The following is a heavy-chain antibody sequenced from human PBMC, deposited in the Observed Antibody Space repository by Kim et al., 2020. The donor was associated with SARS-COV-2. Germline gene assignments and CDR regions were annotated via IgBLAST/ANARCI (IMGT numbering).Heavy chain of an antibody. V-gene: IGHV3-33*01. CDR3: ARRAPLGGAQLQLVSDAFDI. J-gene: IGHJ3*02. D-gene: IGHD6-6*01. CDR1: GFTFSSYG. CDR2: IWYDGSNK. Sequence: GGSLRLSCAASGFTFSSYGMHWVRQAPGKGLEWVAVIWYDGSNKYYADSVKGRFTISRDNSKNTLYLQMNSLRAEDTAVYYCARRAPLGGAQLQLVSDAFDIWGQGTMVTVSS.